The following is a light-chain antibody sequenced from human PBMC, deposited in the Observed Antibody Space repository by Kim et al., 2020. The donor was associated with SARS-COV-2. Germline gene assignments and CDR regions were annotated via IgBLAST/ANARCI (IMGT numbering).Light chain of an antibody. Sequence: QSALTQPASVSGSPGQSITISCTGTSSDVGSYNLVSWYQQYPGKAPKLLIYEVTKWPSGVSNRFSGSKSGNTASLTISGLQAEDEADYYCCSYAGRSTVYVFGPGTKVTVL. CDR3: CSYAGRSTVYV. V-gene: IGLV2-23*02. CDR1: SSDVGSYNL. CDR2: EVT. J-gene: IGLJ1*01.